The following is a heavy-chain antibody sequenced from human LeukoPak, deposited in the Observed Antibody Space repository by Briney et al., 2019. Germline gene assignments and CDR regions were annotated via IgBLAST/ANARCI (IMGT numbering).Heavy chain of an antibody. J-gene: IGHJ4*02. Sequence: GSLRLSCAASGFTFSSYAMSWVRQAPGKGLEWVSAISGSGGSTYYADSVKGRFTISRDNSKNTLYLQMNSLRAEDTAVYYCAKSKDVVPAAIYFDYWGQGTLVTVSS. V-gene: IGHV3-23*01. CDR2: ISGSGGST. D-gene: IGHD2-2*02. CDR1: GFTFSSYA. CDR3: AKSKDVVPAAIYFDY.